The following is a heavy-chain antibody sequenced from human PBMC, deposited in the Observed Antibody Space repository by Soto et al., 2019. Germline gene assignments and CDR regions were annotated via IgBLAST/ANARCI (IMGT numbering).Heavy chain of an antibody. Sequence: QVQLVQSGAEVKKPGSSVKVSCKASGGTFSSYGVSWVRQAPGHGLEWMGGIIPFFGTTNYAQKFQGRLTITADESTSTAYMELNRPTPADTAVYFSARAAQTSYDWNDLGNWFDPRGQGTLVTVSS. CDR1: GGTFSSYG. J-gene: IGHJ5*02. D-gene: IGHD1-1*01. CDR2: IIPFFGTT. CDR3: ARAAQTSYDWNDLGNWFDP. V-gene: IGHV1-69*01.